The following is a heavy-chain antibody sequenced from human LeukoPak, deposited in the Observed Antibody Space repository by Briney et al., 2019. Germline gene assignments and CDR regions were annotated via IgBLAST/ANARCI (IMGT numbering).Heavy chain of an antibody. Sequence: SETLSLTCAVYGGSFSGYYWSWIHQPPGKGLEWIGEINHSGSTNYNPSLKSRVTISVDTSKNQFSLKLSSVTAADTAVYYCARGLAARGRYGMYFDYWGQGTLVTVSS. V-gene: IGHV4-34*01. CDR3: ARGLAARGRYGMYFDY. J-gene: IGHJ4*02. CDR1: GGSFSGYY. CDR2: INHSGST. D-gene: IGHD4-17*01.